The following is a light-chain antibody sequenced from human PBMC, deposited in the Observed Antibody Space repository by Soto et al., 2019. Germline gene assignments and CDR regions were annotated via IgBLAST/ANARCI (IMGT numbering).Light chain of an antibody. V-gene: IGLV3-25*02. Sequence: SYELAQPPSVSVSPGQTARITCSGDELSKQYSFWYQQKPGQAPVLVIYKDTERASGIPERFSGSSSGTTVTLTISGVRAEDEATYYCQSSDDTGDYELFGTGTKGTVL. CDR1: ELSKQY. CDR3: QSSDDTGDYEL. CDR2: KDT. J-gene: IGLJ1*01.